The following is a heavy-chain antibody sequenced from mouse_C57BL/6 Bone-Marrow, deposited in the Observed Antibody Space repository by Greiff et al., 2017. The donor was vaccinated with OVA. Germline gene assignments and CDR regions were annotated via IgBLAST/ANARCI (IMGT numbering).Heavy chain of an antibody. V-gene: IGHV1-58*01. J-gene: IGHJ3*01. D-gene: IGHD3-2*02. CDR3: ARGDSSGYGAWFAY. CDR1: GYTFTSYG. CDR2: IYIGNGYT. Sequence: VQLKESGAELVRPGSSVKMSCKTSGYTFTSYGINWVKQRPGQGLEWIGYIYIGNGYTEYNEKFKGKATLTSDTSSSTAYMQLSSLTSEDSAVYYCARGDSSGYGAWFAYWGQGTLVTVSA.